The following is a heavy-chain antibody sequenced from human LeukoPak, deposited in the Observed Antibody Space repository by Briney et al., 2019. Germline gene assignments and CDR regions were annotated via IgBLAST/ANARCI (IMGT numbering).Heavy chain of an antibody. J-gene: IGHJ6*02. D-gene: IGHD3-9*01. Sequence: SGPTLVNPTPTLTLTCTFSGFSLSTSGMCVSWIRQPPGKALEWLARIDWDDDKYYSTSLKTRLTISKDTSKNQVVLTMTNMDPVDTATYYCARIFAGTGGGRYFDWSPRSDGMDVWGQGTTVTVSS. CDR1: GFSLSTSGMC. CDR2: IDWDDDK. CDR3: ARIFAGTGGGRYFDWSPRSDGMDV. V-gene: IGHV2-70*11.